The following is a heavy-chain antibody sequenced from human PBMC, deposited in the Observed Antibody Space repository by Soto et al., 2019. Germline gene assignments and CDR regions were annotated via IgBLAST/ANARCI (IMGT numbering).Heavy chain of an antibody. J-gene: IGHJ4*02. D-gene: IGHD5-18*01. CDR3: AHRRIRYRYGSFDY. Sequence: SGPTLVNPTQTLTLTCSFSGFSLTTRPVGVGWIRQSPGKALEWLAFAYWDDDNRYSPSLRSRLTVTKDTSKNQVVLTMTNMDPVDTATYYCAHRRIRYRYGSFDYWGQGTLVTVSS. CDR1: GFSLTTRPVG. V-gene: IGHV2-5*02. CDR2: AYWDDDN.